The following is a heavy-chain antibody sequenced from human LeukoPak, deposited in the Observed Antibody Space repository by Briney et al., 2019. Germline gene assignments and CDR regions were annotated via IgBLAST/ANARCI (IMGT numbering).Heavy chain of an antibody. CDR1: GFTFSSYG. V-gene: IGHV3-21*05. J-gene: IGHJ4*02. D-gene: IGHD6-13*01. Sequence: PGGSLRLSCAASGFTFSSYGMHWIRQAPGKGLEWVSYISSSSSYTNYADSVKGRFTISRDSAKNSLYLQMNSLRAEDTAVYYCASDESSSWLFDYWGQGTLVTVSS. CDR2: ISSSSSYT. CDR3: ASDESSSWLFDY.